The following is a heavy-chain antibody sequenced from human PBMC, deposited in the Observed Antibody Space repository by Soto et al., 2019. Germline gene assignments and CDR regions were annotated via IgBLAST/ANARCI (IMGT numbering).Heavy chain of an antibody. D-gene: IGHD2-15*01. V-gene: IGHV1-18*01. CDR1: GYTFTSYG. CDR2: ISAYNGNT. J-gene: IGHJ6*02. CDR3: ALLGYCSGGSCYSYGYYYGMDV. Sequence: ASVKVSCKASGYTFTSYGISWVRQAPGQGLEWMGWISAYNGNTNYAQKLQGRVTMTTDTSTSTAYMELRSLRSDDTAVYYCALLGYCSGGSCYSYGYYYGMDVWGQGTTVTVSS.